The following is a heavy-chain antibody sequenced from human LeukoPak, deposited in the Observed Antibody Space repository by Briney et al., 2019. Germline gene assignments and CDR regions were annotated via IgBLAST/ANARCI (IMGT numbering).Heavy chain of an antibody. J-gene: IGHJ6*03. CDR2: IIPIFGTA. CDR1: GGTFSSYA. Sequence: SVKVSCKASGGTFSSYAISWVRQAPGQGLEWMGGIIPIFGTANYAQKFQGRVTITADKSTSTAYMELSSLRSEDTAVYYCARARGYSYGYDYYYYYMDVWGKGTTVTVSS. V-gene: IGHV1-69*06. D-gene: IGHD5-18*01. CDR3: ARARGYSYGYDYYYYYMDV.